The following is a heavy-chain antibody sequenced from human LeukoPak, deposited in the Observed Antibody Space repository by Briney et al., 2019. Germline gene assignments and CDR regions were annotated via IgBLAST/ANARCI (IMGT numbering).Heavy chain of an antibody. CDR2: IYYSGST. D-gene: IGHD3-9*01. CDR3: ARHGLRYFAPGYFDY. J-gene: IGHJ4*02. V-gene: IGHV4-39*01. Sequence: SETLSLTCTVSGGSISSSSYYWGWIRQPPGKGLEWIGSIYYSGSTYYNPSLKSRVTISVDTSKNQFSLKLSSVTAADTAVYYCARHGLRYFAPGYFDYWRQGTLVTDSS. CDR1: GGSISSSSYY.